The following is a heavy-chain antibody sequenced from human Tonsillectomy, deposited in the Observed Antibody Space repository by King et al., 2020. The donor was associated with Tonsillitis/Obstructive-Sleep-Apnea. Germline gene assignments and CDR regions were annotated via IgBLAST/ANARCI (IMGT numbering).Heavy chain of an antibody. CDR1: GFTFSSYD. J-gene: IGHJ4*02. CDR3: ARGRPSITGTLDY. Sequence: VQLVESGGGLVQPGGSLRLSCAASGFTFSSYDMHWVRQATGKGLEWVSAIGTAGDTYYPGSVKGRFTISRENAKNSLYLQMNSLRAGDTAEYYCARGRPSITGTLDYWGQGTLVTVSS. D-gene: IGHD1/OR15-1a*01. CDR2: IGTAGDT. V-gene: IGHV3-13*01.